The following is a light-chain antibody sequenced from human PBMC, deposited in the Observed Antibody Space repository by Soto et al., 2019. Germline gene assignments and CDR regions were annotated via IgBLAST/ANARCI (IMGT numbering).Light chain of an antibody. CDR2: GAS. CDR3: XXXNDWPRT. CDR1: QSVSSN. J-gene: IGKJ1*01. V-gene: IGKV3-15*01. Sequence: DIVMTQSPATLSVSPGGRXTLSCRASQSVSSNLAWYLQEPGQAPRLLIYGASTRATGIPARFSGSGSGTEFTLTISSLQSXXXXVXXXXXXNDWPRTFGQGTKVEIK.